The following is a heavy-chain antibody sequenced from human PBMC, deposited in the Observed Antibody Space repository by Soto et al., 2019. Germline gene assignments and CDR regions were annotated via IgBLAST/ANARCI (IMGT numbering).Heavy chain of an antibody. CDR1: GFTFSNAW. D-gene: IGHD6-6*01. V-gene: IGHV3-15*01. Sequence: EVQLVESGGGLVKPGGSLRLSCAASGFTFSNAWMSWVRQAPGKGLEWVGRIKSKTDGGTTDYAAPVKGRFTISRDDSKNTLYLQMNSLKTEDTAVYYCTTEYSSSEIAFDYWGQGTLVTVSS. CDR3: TTEYSSSEIAFDY. CDR2: IKSKTDGGTT. J-gene: IGHJ4*02.